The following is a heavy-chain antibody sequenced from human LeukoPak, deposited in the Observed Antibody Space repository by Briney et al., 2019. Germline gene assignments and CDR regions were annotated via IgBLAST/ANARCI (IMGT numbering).Heavy chain of an antibody. J-gene: IGHJ4*02. CDR2: IYYTWST. V-gene: IGHV4-59*01. D-gene: IGHD3-3*01. Sequence: SETLSLTCTVSGGSISSYYWSWIRQPPGKGLEWIGYIYYTWSTNYNPSLKSRVTISVDTSQNPFSLKLSSVTAADTAVCYCASSKGYYDFWSGPLYFDYWGQGTLVTVPS. CDR3: ASSKGYYDFWSGPLYFDY. CDR1: GGSISSYY.